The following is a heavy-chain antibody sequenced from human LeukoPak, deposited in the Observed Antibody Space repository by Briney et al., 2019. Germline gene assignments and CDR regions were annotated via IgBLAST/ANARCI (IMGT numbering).Heavy chain of an antibody. CDR1: GFTFSSYD. CDR2: IGTAGDT. CDR3: ARRSRGWNGEYYFDY. J-gene: IGHJ4*02. D-gene: IGHD6-19*01. Sequence: AGGSLRLSCAASGFTFSSYDMHWVRHATGKGLEWVSAIGTAGDTYYPGSVKGRFTISRENAKNSLYLQMNSLRAGDTAVYYCARRSRGWNGEYYFDYWGQGTLVTVSS. V-gene: IGHV3-13*01.